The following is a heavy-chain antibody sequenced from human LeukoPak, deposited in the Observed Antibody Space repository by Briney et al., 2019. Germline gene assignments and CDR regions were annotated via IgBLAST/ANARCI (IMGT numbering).Heavy chain of an antibody. V-gene: IGHV4-39*07. CDR3: ARVRVVPAALVVYYFDY. J-gene: IGHJ4*02. CDR1: GGSISSNTCY. Sequence: SETLSLTCTVSGGSISSNTCYWGWIRQPPGKGLEWIGTICSSGSTYYNPSLKSRVTISVDRSKNQFSLKLSSVTAADTAVYYCARVRVVPAALVVYYFDYWGQGTLVTVSS. D-gene: IGHD2-2*01. CDR2: ICSSGST.